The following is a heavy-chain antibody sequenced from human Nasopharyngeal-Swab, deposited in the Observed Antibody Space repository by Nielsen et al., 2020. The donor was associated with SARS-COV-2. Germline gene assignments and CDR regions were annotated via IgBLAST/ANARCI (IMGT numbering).Heavy chain of an antibody. J-gene: IGHJ3*02. CDR1: GGSFSGYH. D-gene: IGHD2-2*01. Sequence: SETLSLTCAVYGGSFSGYHWSWIRQPPGKGLEWIGEINHSGSTNYNPSLKSRVTISVDTSKNQFSLKLSSVTAADTAVYYCARLPLDRWGYCSSTSCYEDAFDIWGQGTMVTVSS. V-gene: IGHV4-34*01. CDR3: ARLPLDRWGYCSSTSCYEDAFDI. CDR2: INHSGST.